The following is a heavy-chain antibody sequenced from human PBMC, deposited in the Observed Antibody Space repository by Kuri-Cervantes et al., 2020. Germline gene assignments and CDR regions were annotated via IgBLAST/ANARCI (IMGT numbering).Heavy chain of an antibody. CDR1: GFTVSSNY. V-gene: IGHV3-53*01. Sequence: GESLKISCAASGFTVSSNYMNWVRQAPGKGLEWVSVIYSCGSTYYADSVKGRFTISRDNSKNTLYLQMNSLRAEDTAVYYCAKGGEYSAYDWEQYYYMDVWGKGTTVTVSS. D-gene: IGHD5-12*01. J-gene: IGHJ6*03. CDR3: AKGGEYSAYDWEQYYYMDV. CDR2: IYSCGST.